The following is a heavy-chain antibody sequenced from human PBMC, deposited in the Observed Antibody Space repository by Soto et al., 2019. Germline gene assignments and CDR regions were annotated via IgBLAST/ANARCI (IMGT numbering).Heavy chain of an antibody. CDR2: IVVGSGNT. CDR1: GFTFTSSA. D-gene: IGHD6-13*01. J-gene: IGHJ4*02. V-gene: IGHV1-58*01. CDR3: AIIREQQLFEYYFDY. Sequence: ASVKVSCKASGFTFTSSAVQWVRQARGQRLEWIGWIVVGSGNTNYAQKFQERVTITRDMSTSTAYMELSSLRSEDTAVYYCAIIREQQLFEYYFDYWGQGTLVTVSS.